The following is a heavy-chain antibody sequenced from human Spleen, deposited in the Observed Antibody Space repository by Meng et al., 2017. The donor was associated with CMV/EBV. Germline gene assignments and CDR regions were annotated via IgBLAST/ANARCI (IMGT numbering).Heavy chain of an antibody. Sequence: GESLKISCAASGFTVSSNYMSWVCQAPGKGLEWVSVIYSGGSTYYADSVKGRFTISRDNSKNTLYLQMNSLRAEDTAVYYCARDSSGSPGFYYYYGMDVWGQGTTVTVSS. CDR2: IYSGGST. J-gene: IGHJ6*02. D-gene: IGHD6-6*01. CDR3: ARDSSGSPGFYYYYGMDV. CDR1: GFTVSSNY. V-gene: IGHV3-53*01.